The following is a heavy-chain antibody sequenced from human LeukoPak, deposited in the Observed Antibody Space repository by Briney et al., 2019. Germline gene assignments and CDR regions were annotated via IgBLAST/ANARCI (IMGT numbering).Heavy chain of an antibody. Sequence: PGGSLRLSCAASGFTFSSYSMNWVRQAPGKGLEWVSSISSSSSYIYYADSVKGRFTISRDNAKNSLYLQMNSLRAEDTAVYYCARAVRHGDGYNGSGYYFDYWGQGTLVTVSS. CDR1: GFTFSSYS. CDR2: ISSSSSYI. D-gene: IGHD5-24*01. CDR3: ARAVRHGDGYNGSGYYFDY. J-gene: IGHJ4*02. V-gene: IGHV3-21*01.